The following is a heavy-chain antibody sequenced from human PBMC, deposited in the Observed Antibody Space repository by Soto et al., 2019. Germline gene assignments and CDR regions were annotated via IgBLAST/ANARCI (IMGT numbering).Heavy chain of an antibody. J-gene: IGHJ6*02. V-gene: IGHV4-30-4*01. CDR2: IFHSGTT. Sequence: ASETLSLTCSVSGDSISSADYFWTWIRQSPGKGLEWMGYIFHSGTTYYNPSLKGRLLISIENSKNQFSLRLTSVTAADSAVYFCARAVYCTTANCWDDFHYYNIDVWGQGTAVTVSS. CDR3: ARAVYCTTANCWDDFHYYNIDV. D-gene: IGHD2-2*01. CDR1: GDSISSADYF.